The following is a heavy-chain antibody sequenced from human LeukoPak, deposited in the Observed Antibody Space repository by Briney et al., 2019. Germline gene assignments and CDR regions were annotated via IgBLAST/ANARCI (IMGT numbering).Heavy chain of an antibody. Sequence: SQTLSLTSGISGDSVSINTAAWNWIRQSASRGLEWLGRTYYRSKWYNNYAVSVKSRITINSDSSKNQVSPQLNSVSPEDTAMYYCARENSRGRFDYWGQGTLVTVSS. CDR1: GDSVSINTAA. CDR3: ARENSRGRFDY. CDR2: TYYRSKWYN. J-gene: IGHJ4*02. D-gene: IGHD6-19*01. V-gene: IGHV6-1*01.